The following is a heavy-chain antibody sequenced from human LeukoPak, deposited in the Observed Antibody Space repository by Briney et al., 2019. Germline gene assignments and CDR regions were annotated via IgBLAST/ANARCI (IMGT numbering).Heavy chain of an antibody. CDR2: ISGNGGST. CDR1: GFTFSSYG. Sequence: PGGSLRLSCTASGFTFSSYGMDWVRQAPGKGLEWVSVISGNGGSTYYAESVKGRFTISRDNSKNTLYLQMNSLRAEDTAVYYCGKRGWGLVGATEVGYYFDYWGQGTLVTVSS. J-gene: IGHJ4*02. CDR3: GKRGWGLVGATEVGYYFDY. D-gene: IGHD1-26*01. V-gene: IGHV3-23*01.